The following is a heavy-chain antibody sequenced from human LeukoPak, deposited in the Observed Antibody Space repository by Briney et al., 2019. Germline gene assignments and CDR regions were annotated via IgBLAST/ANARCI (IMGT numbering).Heavy chain of an antibody. V-gene: IGHV1-46*01. Sequence: GASVKVSCKASGYTFTSYYMHWVRQAPGQGLEGMGIINPSGGSTSYAQKFQGRVTMIRDTSTSTVYMALGSLRSEDTDVYYCARGRSRVVVPAAMGGFDYWGQGTLVTVSS. CDR3: ARGRSRVVVPAAMGGFDY. CDR2: INPSGGST. CDR1: GYTFTSYY. J-gene: IGHJ4*02. D-gene: IGHD2-2*01.